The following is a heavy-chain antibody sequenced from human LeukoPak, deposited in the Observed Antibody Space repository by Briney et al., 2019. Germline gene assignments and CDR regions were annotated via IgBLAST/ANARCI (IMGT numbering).Heavy chain of an antibody. V-gene: IGHV1-69*05. CDR2: IIPIFGTA. Sequence: SVKVSCKASGGTFNSYAINWVRQAPGQGLEWMGRIIPIFGTANYAQKFQGRVTITTDESTSTAYMELSSLRSEDTAVYYCARAAATDAFDIWGQGAMVTVSS. CDR3: ARAAATDAFDI. D-gene: IGHD2-15*01. J-gene: IGHJ3*02. CDR1: GGTFNSYA.